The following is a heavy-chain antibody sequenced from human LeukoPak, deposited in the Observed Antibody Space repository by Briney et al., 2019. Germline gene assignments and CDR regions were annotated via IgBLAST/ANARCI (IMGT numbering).Heavy chain of an antibody. V-gene: IGHV4-34*01. CDR3: ARVQSYYGSGSYYRY. Sequence: SETLSLTCAVDGGSFSGYYWSWIRQPPGKGLEWIGEINHSGSTNYNPSLKSRVTISVDTFKNQFSLKLNSVTAADTAVYYCARVQSYYGSGSYYRYWGQGTLVTVSS. D-gene: IGHD3-10*01. CDR2: INHSGST. CDR1: GGSFSGYY. J-gene: IGHJ4*02.